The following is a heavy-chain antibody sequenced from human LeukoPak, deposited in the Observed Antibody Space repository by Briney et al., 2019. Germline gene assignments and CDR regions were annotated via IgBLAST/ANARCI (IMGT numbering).Heavy chain of an antibody. D-gene: IGHD3-22*01. CDR2: IYASGSS. CDR3: ERCLNTYYYDNSGYSPEHYYMDV. Sequence: SETLSLTCTVSGDSISNYYWSWVRQPAGKGLEWIGRIYASGSSNYNPSLKSRITMSVDTSKNQFSLKLSSVTAADTAVYYCERCLNTYYYDNSGYSPEHYYMDVWGKGTTVIVSS. V-gene: IGHV4-4*07. J-gene: IGHJ6*03. CDR1: GDSISNYY.